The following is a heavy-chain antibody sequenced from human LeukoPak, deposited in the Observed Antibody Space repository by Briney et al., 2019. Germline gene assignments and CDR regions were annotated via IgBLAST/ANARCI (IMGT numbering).Heavy chain of an antibody. Sequence: ASVKVSCKASGYTFTCYYMHWVRQAPGQGLEWMGWINPNSGGTNYAQKFQGRVTMTRDTSISTAYMELSRLRSDDTAVYYCARPYDFWGPYYYYGMDVWGQGTTVTVSS. D-gene: IGHD3-3*01. J-gene: IGHJ6*02. CDR2: INPNSGGT. CDR3: ARPYDFWGPYYYYGMDV. CDR1: GYTFTCYY. V-gene: IGHV1-2*02.